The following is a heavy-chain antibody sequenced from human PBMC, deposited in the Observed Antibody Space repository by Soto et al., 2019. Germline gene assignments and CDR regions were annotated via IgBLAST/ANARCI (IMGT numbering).Heavy chain of an antibody. J-gene: IGHJ4*02. D-gene: IGHD3-10*01. V-gene: IGHV3-23*01. Sequence: GGSLRLSCAASGFTFSSYAMSWVRQAPGKGLEWVSAISGSGGSTYYADSVKGRFTISRDNSKNTLYLQMNSLRAEDTAVYYCANSFTMVRGVIITSFGDYWGQGTLVTVSS. CDR2: ISGSGGST. CDR1: GFTFSSYA. CDR3: ANSFTMVRGVIITSFGDY.